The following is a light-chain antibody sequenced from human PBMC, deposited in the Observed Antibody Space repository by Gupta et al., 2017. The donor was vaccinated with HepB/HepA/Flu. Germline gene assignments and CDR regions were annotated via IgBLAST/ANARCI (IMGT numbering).Light chain of an antibody. J-gene: IGLJ2*01. Sequence: QSVLTQPPSVSGAPGQRVTISCTGSNSNIGTGYDVHWYQQLPGTAPNLLIYGNRNRPSGVPDRFSGSKSGTAASLAITGRQAEDEADYYCQSYDSSRSVVFGGGTKLTVL. CDR1: NSNIGTGYD. CDR3: QSYDSSRSVV. V-gene: IGLV1-40*01. CDR2: GNR.